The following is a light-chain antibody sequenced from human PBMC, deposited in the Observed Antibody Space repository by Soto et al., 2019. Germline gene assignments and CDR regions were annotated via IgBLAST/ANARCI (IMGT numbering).Light chain of an antibody. V-gene: IGLV1-44*01. CDR3: GAWDDSLNGYV. CDR1: SSNIGTNT. CDR2: ADV. Sequence: QSVLTQPPSASGTPGQRVTISCSGGSSNIGTNTVNWYQHPPGTAPKLLIFADVQRPSGVPDRFSGSKSGTSASLAISGLQSEDEADYYCGAWDDSLNGYVFGTGTKVTVL. J-gene: IGLJ1*01.